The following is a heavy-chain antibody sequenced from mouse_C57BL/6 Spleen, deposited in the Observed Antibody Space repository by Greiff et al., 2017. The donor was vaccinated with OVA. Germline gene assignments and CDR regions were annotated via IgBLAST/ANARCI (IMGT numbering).Heavy chain of an antibody. V-gene: IGHV1-42*01. CDR3: ARNRGDSSGYFDD. J-gene: IGHJ2*01. CDR1: GYSFTGYY. Sequence: VQLQQSGPELVKPGASVKISCKASGYSFTGYYMNWVKQSPEKSLEWIGEINPSTGGTTYNQKFKAKATLTVDKSSSTAYMQLKSLTSEDSAVYNCARNRGDSSGYFDDWGQGTTLTVSS. D-gene: IGHD3-2*02. CDR2: INPSTGGT.